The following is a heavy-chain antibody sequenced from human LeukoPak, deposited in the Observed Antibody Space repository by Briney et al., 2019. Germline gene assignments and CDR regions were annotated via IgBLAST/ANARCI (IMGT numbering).Heavy chain of an antibody. CDR2: IYYCGST. CDR1: GGSISSGGYY. V-gene: IGHV4-31*03. D-gene: IGHD6-6*01. CDR3: ARDRWYSSSPHSSWFDP. Sequence: SVTLSLTCTVSGGSISSGGYYWSWIRQPPGKGLEWIGCIYYCGSTYYNPSLKSRVTLSVDTSKTQFSLKLSSVAAADTALYYCARDRWYSSSPHSSWFDPWGQGTLVTVSS. J-gene: IGHJ5*02.